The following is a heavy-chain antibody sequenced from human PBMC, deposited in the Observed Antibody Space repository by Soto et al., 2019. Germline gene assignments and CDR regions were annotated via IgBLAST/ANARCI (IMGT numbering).Heavy chain of an antibody. CDR2: INAGNGNT. CDR3: ARGGSLYWYFDL. V-gene: IGHV1-3*01. CDR1: GYTFTNYA. J-gene: IGHJ2*01. D-gene: IGHD1-26*01. Sequence: QVQLVQSGAEVKKPGASVKVSCKATGYTFTNYAMHWGRQAPGQRLEWMGWINAGNGNTKYSQKFQGRVTITRDTSASTAYMELSSLRSEDTAVYYCARGGSLYWYFDLWGRGTLVTVYS.